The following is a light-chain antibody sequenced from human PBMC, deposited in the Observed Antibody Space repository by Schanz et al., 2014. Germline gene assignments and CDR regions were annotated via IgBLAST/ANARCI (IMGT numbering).Light chain of an antibody. Sequence: QSVLTQPPSVSAAPGQKVTISCSGSSSNIGNNYVSWYQQLPGTAPKLLIYDNYKRPSGIPDRFSGSKSGTSATLGITGLQTGDEADYYCGTWDNSLSAGVFGGGTKLTVL. V-gene: IGLV1-51*01. CDR2: DNY. J-gene: IGLJ3*02. CDR3: GTWDNSLSAGV. CDR1: SSNIGNNY.